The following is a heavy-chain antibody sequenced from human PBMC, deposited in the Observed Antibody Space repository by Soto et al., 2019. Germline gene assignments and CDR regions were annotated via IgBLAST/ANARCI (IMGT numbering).Heavy chain of an antibody. Sequence: SETLSLTCTVSGGSISSSSYYWGWIRQPPGKGLEWIGSIYYSGSTYYNPSLKSRVTISVDTSKNQFSLKLSSVTAADTAVYYCARQRVGRVTMVRGVNWFDPWGQGTLVTVSS. CDR2: IYYSGST. J-gene: IGHJ5*02. D-gene: IGHD3-10*01. CDR1: GGSISSSSYY. CDR3: ARQRVGRVTMVRGVNWFDP. V-gene: IGHV4-39*01.